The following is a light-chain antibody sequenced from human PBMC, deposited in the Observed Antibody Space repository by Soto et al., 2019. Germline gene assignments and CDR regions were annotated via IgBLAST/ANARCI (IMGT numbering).Light chain of an antibody. J-gene: IGKJ2*01. CDR3: QQYNTWPYT. CDR2: GAS. CDR1: QSVSSN. Sequence: EIVMTQSPATLSLSPGERATLSCRASQSVSSNLAGYQQKPGQSPRLLIYGASTRATGIPARFSGSWSGTEFTLTISSLQSEDFAVYYCQQYNTWPYTFGQGTKLEIK. V-gene: IGKV3-15*01.